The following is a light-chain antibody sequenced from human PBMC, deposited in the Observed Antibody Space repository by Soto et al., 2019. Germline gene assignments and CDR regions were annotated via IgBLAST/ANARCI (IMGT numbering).Light chain of an antibody. J-gene: IGKJ2*01. Sequence: EIMMTQSPGTLSVSPGEGATLSCTASQSVNLNLAWYQQKPGQPPRLLLYGASTRATGIPVRFRGSGSGTEFTLTISSLEPEDFAVYYCQQRSNWPHMYTFGQGTKLEIK. CDR1: QSVNLN. CDR2: GAS. CDR3: QQRSNWPHMYT. V-gene: IGKV3-15*01.